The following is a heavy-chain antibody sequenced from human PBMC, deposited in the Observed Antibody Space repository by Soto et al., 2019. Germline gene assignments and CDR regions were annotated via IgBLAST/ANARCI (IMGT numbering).Heavy chain of an antibody. CDR2: ISAYNGNT. Sequence: ASVKVSCTASGYTFTSYGISWVRLAPGQGLEWMGWISAYNGNTNYAQKLQGRVTMTTDTSTSTAYMELRSLRSDDTAVYYCAKTKSGYGYNWFDPWGQGTLVTVSS. J-gene: IGHJ5*02. CDR1: GYTFTSYG. V-gene: IGHV1-18*01. D-gene: IGHD3-3*01. CDR3: AKTKSGYGYNWFDP.